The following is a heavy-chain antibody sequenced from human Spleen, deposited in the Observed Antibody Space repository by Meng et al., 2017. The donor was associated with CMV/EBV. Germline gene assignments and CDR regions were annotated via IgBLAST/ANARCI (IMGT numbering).Heavy chain of an antibody. J-gene: IGHJ5*02. Sequence: KVSGYTLTELSMHWVRQAPGKGLEWMGVFDPEDGETIFAQKFQGRVTLTEDTSTDTAYMELRSLRSEDTAVYYCATENDYYDSKGLDPWGQGTLVTVSS. CDR3: ATENDYYDSKGLDP. D-gene: IGHD3-22*01. V-gene: IGHV1-24*01. CDR2: FDPEDGET. CDR1: GYTLTELS.